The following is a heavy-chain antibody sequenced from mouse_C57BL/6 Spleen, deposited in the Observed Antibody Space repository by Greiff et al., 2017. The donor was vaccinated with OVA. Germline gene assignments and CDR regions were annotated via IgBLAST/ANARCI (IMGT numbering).Heavy chain of an antibody. V-gene: IGHV1-26*01. D-gene: IGHD4-1*01. J-gene: IGHJ3*01. CDR2: INPNNGGT. CDR1: GYTFTDYY. CDR3: ARSGWDGGFAY. Sequence: VQLQQSGPELVKPGASVKISCKASGYTFTDYYMNWVKQSHGKSLEWIGDINPNNGGTSYNQKFKGKATLTVDKSSSTAYMELRSLTSEDSAVYYCARSGWDGGFAYWGQGTLVTVSA.